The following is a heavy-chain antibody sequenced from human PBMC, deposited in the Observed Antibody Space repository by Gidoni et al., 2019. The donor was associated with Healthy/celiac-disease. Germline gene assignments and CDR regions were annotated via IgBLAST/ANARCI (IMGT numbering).Heavy chain of an antibody. V-gene: IGHV2-5*02. J-gene: IGHJ5*02. CDR1: GFSLSTSGVG. D-gene: IGHD2-15*01. Sequence: QITLKESGPTLVKPTQTLTLTCTFSGFSLSTSGVGVGWIRQPPGKALEWLALIYWDDDKRYSPSLKNRLTITKDTSTNQVVLTMTNMDPVDTAIYYCAHLTSGFCRGGSCFNNWFDPWGQGTLVTVSS. CDR2: IYWDDDK. CDR3: AHLTSGFCRGGSCFNNWFDP.